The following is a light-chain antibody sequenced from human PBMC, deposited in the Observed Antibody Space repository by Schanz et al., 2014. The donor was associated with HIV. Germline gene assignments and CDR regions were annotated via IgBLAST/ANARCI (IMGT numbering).Light chain of an antibody. CDR2: GNG. Sequence: QSVLTQPPSVSGAPGQRVTISCTGSSSNIGAGYHVHWYQQLPGTAPKLLISGNGNRPSGVPDRFSVSKSGTSASLAITGLQAEDEADYYCQSYDSSLSGSVFGGGTQLTVL. V-gene: IGLV1-40*01. CDR3: QSYDSSLSGSV. CDR1: SSNIGAGYH. J-gene: IGLJ7*01.